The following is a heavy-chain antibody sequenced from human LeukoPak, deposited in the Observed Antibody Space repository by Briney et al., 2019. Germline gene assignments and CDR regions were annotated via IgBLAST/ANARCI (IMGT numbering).Heavy chain of an antibody. V-gene: IGHV4-4*09. CDR2: IYTSGST. D-gene: IGHD2-21*01. CDR1: GGSISGYY. J-gene: IGHJ5*02. Sequence: SETLSLTCSISGGSISGYYWSWVRQPPGKGLEWIGYIYTSGSTNYNPSLKSRVTISVDTSKNQFSLKLSSVTAADTAVYYCATTTTIASWFDPWGQGTLVTVSS. CDR3: ATTTTIASWFDP.